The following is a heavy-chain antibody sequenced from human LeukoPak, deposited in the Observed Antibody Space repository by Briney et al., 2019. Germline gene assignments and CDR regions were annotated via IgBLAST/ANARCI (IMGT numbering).Heavy chain of an antibody. D-gene: IGHD6-13*01. Sequence: GGSLRFSCAASGFTFNNYAMSWVRRAPGKGPEWVSAISGDGDNTYYADSVKGRFTISRDNSKNTLYLQMNSLRAEDTAVYYCARAYSSSWYDYWGQGTLVTVSS. J-gene: IGHJ4*02. CDR3: ARAYSSSWYDY. CDR2: ISGDGDNT. V-gene: IGHV3-23*01. CDR1: GFTFNNYA.